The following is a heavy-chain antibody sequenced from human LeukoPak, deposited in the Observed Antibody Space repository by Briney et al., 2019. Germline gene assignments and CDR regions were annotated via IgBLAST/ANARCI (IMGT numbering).Heavy chain of an antibody. D-gene: IGHD2-15*01. CDR2: IKSKSDGGTT. J-gene: IGHJ4*02. CDR3: TTGAHMVVAADLDY. Sequence: AGTLRLSCAASGFTFSTAWMSWVRQAPGKGLEWVGRIKSKSDGGTTDYAAPVKGRFTISRDDSKNTLYLQMNSLKTEDTAVYYCTTGAHMVVAADLDYWGQGTLVTVSS. V-gene: IGHV3-15*01. CDR1: GFTFSTAW.